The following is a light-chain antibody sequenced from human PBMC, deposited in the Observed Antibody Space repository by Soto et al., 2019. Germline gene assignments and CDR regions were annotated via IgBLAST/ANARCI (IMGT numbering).Light chain of an antibody. J-gene: IGLJ3*02. CDR2: TND. V-gene: IGLV1-47*02. CDR1: NSNVATNY. CDR3: AVWDVSLKAWV. Sequence: QSVLTQPPSASGTPGQRVTISCSGSNSNVATNYVYWYQQLPGTSPKLLIFTNDQRPPGVPDRFSASKSGTSASLAISGLRSEDEADYYCAVWDVSLKAWVFGGGTKLTVL.